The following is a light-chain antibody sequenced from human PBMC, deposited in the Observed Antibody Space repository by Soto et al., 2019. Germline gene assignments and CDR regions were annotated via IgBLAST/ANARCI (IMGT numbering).Light chain of an antibody. CDR2: GYN. CDR3: QCFDNSVTGYV. V-gene: IGLV1-40*01. Sequence: QSVLTQPPSVSGAPGQSVTISCTGSSSNIGARYDVHWYRHLPGAAPKLLLYGYNKRPAGVPERFSGSRSGTSAYLVITGLQAEDEADYYCQCFDNSVTGYVFGTGTKVTVL. J-gene: IGLJ1*01. CDR1: SSNIGARYD.